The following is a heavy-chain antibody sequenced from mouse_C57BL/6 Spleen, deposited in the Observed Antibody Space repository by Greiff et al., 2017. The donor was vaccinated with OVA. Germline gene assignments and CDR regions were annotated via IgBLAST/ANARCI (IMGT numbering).Heavy chain of an antibody. CDR1: GFTFSDYY. CDR3: ARFYYDYDEHYFDY. D-gene: IGHD2-4*01. V-gene: IGHV5-16*01. Sequence: EVKLVESEGGLVQPGSSMKLSCTASGFTFSDYYMAWVRQVPEKGLEWVANINYDGSSTYYLDSLKSRFIISRDNAKNILYLQMSSLKSEDTATYYCARFYYDYDEHYFDYWGQGTTLTVSS. CDR2: INYDGSST. J-gene: IGHJ2*01.